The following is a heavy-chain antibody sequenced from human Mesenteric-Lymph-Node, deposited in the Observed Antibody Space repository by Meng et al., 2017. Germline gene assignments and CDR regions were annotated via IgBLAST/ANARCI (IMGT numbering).Heavy chain of an antibody. V-gene: IGHV1-46*01. D-gene: IGHD2-2*01. CDR2: INPSVGTT. CDR1: GFIFTNHY. J-gene: IGHJ6*02. CDR3: AGGYCSSTSCYDYYYYYGMDV. Sequence: ASVKVSCKASGFIFTNHYMHWVRQAPGQGLEWMGIINPSVGTTSYAQKFQGRVSMTRDTSTSTLYMELSSLMSEDTAVYYCAGGYCSSTSCYDYYYYYGMDVWGQGTTVTVSS.